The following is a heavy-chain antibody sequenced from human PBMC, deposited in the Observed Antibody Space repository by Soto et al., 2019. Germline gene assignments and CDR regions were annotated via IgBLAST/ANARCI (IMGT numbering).Heavy chain of an antibody. CDR1: GGSITSNH. CDR2: ISHSESP. CDR3: ASLYYYTMDV. V-gene: IGHV4-59*08. J-gene: IGHJ6*02. Sequence: QVQLQESGPGLVRPSETLSLTCTVSGGSITSNHWNWIRQPPGKGLEWIGYISHSESPNYNASLKSRVTISVDTSKTQCHLKLSSVTAADTAVYYCASLYYYTMDVWGQGTTVTVSS.